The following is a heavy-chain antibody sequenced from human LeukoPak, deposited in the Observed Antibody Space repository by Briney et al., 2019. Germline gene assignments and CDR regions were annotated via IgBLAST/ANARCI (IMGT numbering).Heavy chain of an antibody. CDR2: IYYSGST. V-gene: IGHV4-39*07. Sequence: SETLSLTCTVSGGSISSSSYYWGWIRQPPGKGLEWIGSIYYSGSTYYNPSLKSRVTISVDTSKNQFSLKLSSVTAADTAVYYCASVVVAAQTHWFDPWGQGTLVTVSS. D-gene: IGHD2-15*01. CDR3: ASVVVAAQTHWFDP. CDR1: GGSISSSSYY. J-gene: IGHJ5*02.